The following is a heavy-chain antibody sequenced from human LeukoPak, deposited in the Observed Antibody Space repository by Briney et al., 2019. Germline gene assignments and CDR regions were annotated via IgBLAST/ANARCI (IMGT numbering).Heavy chain of an antibody. CDR3: ARDLYGSGSQPFDC. J-gene: IGHJ4*02. V-gene: IGHV1-24*01. Sequence: GASVKVSCKVSGYTLTELSMHWVRQAPGKGLEWMGGFDPEDGETIYAQKFQGRVTMTEDTSTDTAYMELSSLRSEDTAVYYCARDLYGSGSQPFDCWGQGTLVTVSS. CDR2: FDPEDGET. CDR1: GYTLTELS. D-gene: IGHD3-10*01.